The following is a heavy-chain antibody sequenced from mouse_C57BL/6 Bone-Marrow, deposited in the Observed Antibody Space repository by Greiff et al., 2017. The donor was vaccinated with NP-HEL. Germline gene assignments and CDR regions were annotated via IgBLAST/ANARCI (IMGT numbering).Heavy chain of an antibody. Sequence: VQLQQSGAELVRPGASVTLSCKASGYTFTDYEMHWVKQTPVHGLEWIGAIDPETGGTAYNQKFKGKAILTADQSSSTAYMKLRSLTSEDSAVYYCTRERDNYWDYWGQGTTLTVSS. CDR2: IDPETGGT. V-gene: IGHV1-15*01. CDR1: GYTFTDYE. J-gene: IGHJ2*01. CDR3: TRERDNYWDY.